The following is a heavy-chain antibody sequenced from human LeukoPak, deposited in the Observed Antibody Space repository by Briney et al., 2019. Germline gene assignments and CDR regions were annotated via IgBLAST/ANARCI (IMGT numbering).Heavy chain of an antibody. D-gene: IGHD5-18*01. CDR1: GFTFSSYA. Sequence: GTLRLSCEASGFTFSSYAMTWVRQPPGKGLEWVSSISYSGGSTYYAESVKGRFTISRDNSKNTLYLQVNSLRAEDTAVYYCARCMDTAMVPTVFDYWGQGTLVTVSS. CDR3: ARCMDTAMVPTVFDY. J-gene: IGHJ4*02. V-gene: IGHV3-23*01. CDR2: ISYSGGST.